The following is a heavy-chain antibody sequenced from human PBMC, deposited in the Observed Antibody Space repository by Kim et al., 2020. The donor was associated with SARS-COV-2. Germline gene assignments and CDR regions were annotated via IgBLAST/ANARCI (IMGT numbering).Heavy chain of an antibody. CDR2: ISSNGGST. J-gene: IGHJ4*02. Sequence: GGSLRLSCAASGFTFSSYAMHWVRQAPGKGLEYVSAISSNGGSTYYANSVKGRFTISRDNSKNTLYLQMGSLRAEDMAVYYCAREGLDSYGYVLGVQYFDYWGQGTLVTVSS. CDR1: GFTFSSYA. D-gene: IGHD5-18*01. CDR3: AREGLDSYGYVLGVQYFDY. V-gene: IGHV3-64*01.